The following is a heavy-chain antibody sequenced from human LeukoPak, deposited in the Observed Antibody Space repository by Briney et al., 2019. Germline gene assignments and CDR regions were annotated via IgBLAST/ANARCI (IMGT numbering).Heavy chain of an antibody. CDR2: INPNSGGT. CDR1: GYTFTGYY. D-gene: IGHD1-26*01. CDR3: ARARTGAIDY. Sequence: ASVKVSCKASGYTFTGYYVRWVRQAPGQGLEWMGWINPNSGGTNYAQKFQGRVTMTRDTSISTAYMELSRLRSDDTAVYYCARARTGAIDYWGQGTLVTVSS. V-gene: IGHV1-2*02. J-gene: IGHJ4*02.